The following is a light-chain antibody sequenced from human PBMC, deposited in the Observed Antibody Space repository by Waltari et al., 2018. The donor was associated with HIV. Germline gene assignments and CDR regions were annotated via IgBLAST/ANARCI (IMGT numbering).Light chain of an antibody. Sequence: DIQMTQSPSSVSASVGDRVTITCRANQGIGSWLALYQQQPGKAPKLLIYAASNLQTGVPSRFSGSGSGTDFTLTISSLQPEDFATYYCQQASSFLVTFGGGTKVEIK. V-gene: IGKV1D-12*01. J-gene: IGKJ4*01. CDR2: AAS. CDR3: QQASSFLVT. CDR1: QGIGSW.